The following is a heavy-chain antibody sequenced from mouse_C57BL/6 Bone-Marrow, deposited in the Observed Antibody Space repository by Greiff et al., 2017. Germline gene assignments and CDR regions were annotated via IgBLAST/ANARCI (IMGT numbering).Heavy chain of an antibody. CDR3: ARDRDYGSWFAY. J-gene: IGHJ3*01. V-gene: IGHV1-69*01. D-gene: IGHD1-1*01. Sequence: QVQLQQPGAELVMPGASVKLSCKASGYTFTSYWMHWVKQRPGQGLEWIGEIDPSDSYTNYNQKFKGNSTLTVDKSSSTAYMQLSSLTSEDSAVYYCARDRDYGSWFAYWGQGTLVTVSA. CDR2: IDPSDSYT. CDR1: GYTFTSYW.